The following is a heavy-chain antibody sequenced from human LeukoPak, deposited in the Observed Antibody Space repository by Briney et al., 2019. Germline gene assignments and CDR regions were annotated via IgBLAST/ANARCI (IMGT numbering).Heavy chain of an antibody. D-gene: IGHD2-15*01. V-gene: IGHV4-39*07. CDR3: ASRYCSGGSCYKW. Sequence: NPSETLSLTCAVSGGSISSSKYYWGWIRQPPGKGLEWIGSISYSGSAYYNPSLKSRVTISVDTSKNQFSLKLSSVTAADTAVYYCASRYCSGGSCYKWWGQGTLVTVSS. CDR2: ISYSGSA. CDR1: GGSISSSKYY. J-gene: IGHJ4*02.